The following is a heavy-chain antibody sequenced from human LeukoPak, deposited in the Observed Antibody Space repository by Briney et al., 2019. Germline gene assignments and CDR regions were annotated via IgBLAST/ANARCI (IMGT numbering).Heavy chain of an antibody. D-gene: IGHD3-10*01. CDR3: ARVAYYYGSGSYNFDY. J-gene: IGHJ4*02. V-gene: IGHV3-7*04. CDR1: GFTFSSYT. Sequence: GGSLRLSCAASGFTFSSYTMYWVRQAPGKGLEWVANIKQDGSEKYYVDSVKGRFTISRDNAKNSLYLQMNSLRAEDTAVYYCARVAYYYGSGSYNFDYWGQGTLVTVSS. CDR2: IKQDGSEK.